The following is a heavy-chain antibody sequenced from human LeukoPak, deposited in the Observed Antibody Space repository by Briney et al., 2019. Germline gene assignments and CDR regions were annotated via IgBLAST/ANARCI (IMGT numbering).Heavy chain of an antibody. D-gene: IGHD6-19*01. CDR2: ISGSGGST. CDR1: GFTFSSYA. CDR3: AKAAGSGWYEGYYFDY. Sequence: PGGSLRLSCAASGFTFSSYAMSWVRQAPGKGLEWVSAISGSGGSTYYADSVKGRFTISRDNSKSTLYLQMNSRRAEDTTVYYCAKAAGSGWYEGYYFDYWGQGTLVTVSS. J-gene: IGHJ4*02. V-gene: IGHV3-23*01.